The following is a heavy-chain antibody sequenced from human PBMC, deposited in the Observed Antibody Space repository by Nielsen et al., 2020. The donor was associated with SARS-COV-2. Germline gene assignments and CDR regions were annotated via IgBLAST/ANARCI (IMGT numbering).Heavy chain of an antibody. CDR2: IYYSGST. V-gene: IGHV4-59*01. CDR3: ARGVTTVTMRFDY. D-gene: IGHD4-17*01. CDR1: GGSLSSYY. Sequence: SETLSLTCTVSGGSLSSYYWSWIRQPPGKGLGWIGYIYYSGSTNYNPSLKSRVTISVDTSKNQFSLKLSSVTAADTAVYYCARGVTTVTMRFDYWGQGTLVTVSS. J-gene: IGHJ4*02.